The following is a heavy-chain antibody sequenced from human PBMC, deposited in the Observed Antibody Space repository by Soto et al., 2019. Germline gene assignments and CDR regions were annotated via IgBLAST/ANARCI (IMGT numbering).Heavy chain of an antibody. Sequence: GGSLRLSCAASGFTFDDYAMHWVRQAPGKGLEWVSGISWNSGTIDYADSVKGRFTISRDNAKNSLYLQMNSLRAEDTALYYCAKSREGPMTSWFDPWGQGTLVTVSS. D-gene: IGHD3-22*01. CDR2: ISWNSGTI. V-gene: IGHV3-9*01. J-gene: IGHJ5*02. CDR1: GFTFDDYA. CDR3: AKSREGPMTSWFDP.